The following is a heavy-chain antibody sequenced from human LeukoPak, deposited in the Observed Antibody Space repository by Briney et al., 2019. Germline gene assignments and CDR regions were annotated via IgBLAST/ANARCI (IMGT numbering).Heavy chain of an antibody. CDR3: AKAAYSSGWSAFDY. Sequence: GGSLRLSCAASGFTFSSYTMSWVRQAPGKGLEWVSAISGSGGSTSYADSVKGRFTISRDNSKNTLYLQMNSLRAEDTAVYRCAKAAYSSGWSAFDYWGQGTLVTVSS. CDR1: GFTFSSYT. D-gene: IGHD6-19*01. V-gene: IGHV3-23*01. J-gene: IGHJ4*02. CDR2: ISGSGGST.